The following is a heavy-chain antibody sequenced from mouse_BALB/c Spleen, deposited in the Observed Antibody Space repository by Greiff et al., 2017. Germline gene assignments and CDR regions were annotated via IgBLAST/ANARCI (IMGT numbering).Heavy chain of an antibody. CDR2: ISSGSSTI. V-gene: IGHV5-17*02. CDR3: AREGGLLNYFDY. Sequence: EVQVVESGGGLVQPGGSRKLSCAASGFTFSSFGMHWVRQAPEKGLEWVAYISSGSSTIYYADTVKGRFTISRDNPKNTLFLQMTSLRSEDTAMYYCAREGGLLNYFDYWGQGTTLTVSS. CDR1: GFTFSSFG. D-gene: IGHD1-1*01. J-gene: IGHJ2*01.